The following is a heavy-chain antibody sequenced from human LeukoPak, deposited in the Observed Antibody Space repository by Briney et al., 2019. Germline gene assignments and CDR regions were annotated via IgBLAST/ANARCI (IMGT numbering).Heavy chain of an antibody. J-gene: IGHJ5*02. V-gene: IGHV4-38-2*02. Sequence: KPSETLSLTCTVSGYSISSGYYWGWIRQPPGKGLEWIGSIYHSGSTYYNPSLKSRVTISVDTSKNQFSLKLSSVTAADTAVYYCARGRYGSGISGHDWFDPWGQGTLVTVSS. CDR2: IYHSGST. D-gene: IGHD3-10*01. CDR1: GYSISSGYY. CDR3: ARGRYGSGISGHDWFDP.